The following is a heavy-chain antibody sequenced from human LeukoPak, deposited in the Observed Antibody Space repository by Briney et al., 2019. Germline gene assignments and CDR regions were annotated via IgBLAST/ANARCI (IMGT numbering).Heavy chain of an antibody. CDR1: GFTFSSYG. Sequence: GGSLRLSCATSGFTFSSYGMHWVRQAPGKGLEWVAVISYDGSNKYYADSVKGRFTISRDNSKNTLYLQMNSLRAEDTAVYYCPLTNMRFGESYYYYGMDVWGQGTTVTVSS. D-gene: IGHD3-10*01. CDR3: PLTNMRFGESYYYYGMDV. CDR2: ISYDGSNK. J-gene: IGHJ6*02. V-gene: IGHV3-30*03.